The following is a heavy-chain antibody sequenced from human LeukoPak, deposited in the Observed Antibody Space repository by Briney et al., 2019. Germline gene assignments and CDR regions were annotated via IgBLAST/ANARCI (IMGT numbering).Heavy chain of an antibody. CDR3: ARDRLQLQS. V-gene: IGHV4-4*07. J-gene: IGHJ5*02. CDR2: IYTTGST. Sequence: PSETLSLTCTVSGGSISSYYWSWVRQPAGKGLEWIGRIYTTGSTNYNPSLTSRVTISVDTSKSQFSLKLSSVTAADTAVYYCARDRLQLQSWGQGTLVTVSS. D-gene: IGHD5-24*01. CDR1: GGSISSYY.